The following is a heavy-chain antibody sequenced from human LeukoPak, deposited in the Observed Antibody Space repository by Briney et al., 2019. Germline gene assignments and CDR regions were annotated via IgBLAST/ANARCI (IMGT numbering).Heavy chain of an antibody. CDR2: MYIGGRT. V-gene: IGHV4-61*02. CDR1: GTSIRSGSYY. D-gene: IGHD2-15*01. J-gene: IGHJ4*02. CDR3: ARDSLNCSGGSCYSDYFDY. Sequence: SETLSLTCTVTGTSIRSGSYYWNWIRQAAGKGLEWIGRMYIGGRTTYNPPLKSRVTISLETTENQFSLRLRSVTAADTAVYYCARDSLNCSGGSCYSDYFDYWGQGTLVTVSS.